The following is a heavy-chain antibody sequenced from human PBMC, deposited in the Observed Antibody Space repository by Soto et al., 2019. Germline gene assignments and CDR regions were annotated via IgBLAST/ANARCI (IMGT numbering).Heavy chain of an antibody. Sequence: PSETLSLTCAVSGGSISSGDYSWNWIRQPPGKGLEWIGYIYYGGSTYYNPSLQSRVTMSVDRSRNQFSLKLNSVTAADTAVYYCARVRREYDNSGPVDYWGHGTMVTVSS. V-gene: IGHV4-30-2*01. CDR2: IYYGGST. J-gene: IGHJ4*01. CDR3: ARVRREYDNSGPVDY. CDR1: GGSISSGDYS. D-gene: IGHD3-22*01.